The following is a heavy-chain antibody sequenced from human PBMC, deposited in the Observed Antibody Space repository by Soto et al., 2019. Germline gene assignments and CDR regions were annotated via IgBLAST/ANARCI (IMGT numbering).Heavy chain of an antibody. CDR1: GFTFTRYS. CDR2: ISSTTNYI. J-gene: IGHJ4*02. CDR3: ARESEDLTSNFDY. Sequence: GGSLRLSCAASGFTFTRYSMNWVRQAPGKGLEWVPSISSTTNYIYYGDSMKGRFTISRDNAKNPLYLEMNSLRAEDTAVYYCARESEDLTSNFDYWGQGTLVTVS. V-gene: IGHV3-21*06.